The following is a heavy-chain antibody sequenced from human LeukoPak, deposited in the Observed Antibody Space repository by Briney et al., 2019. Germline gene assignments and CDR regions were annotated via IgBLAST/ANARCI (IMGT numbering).Heavy chain of an antibody. CDR1: GGSISSSSYY. CDR3: AIDGVVPARSHMDV. CDR2: IYYSGST. V-gene: IGHV4-39*01. J-gene: IGHJ6*03. D-gene: IGHD2-2*01. Sequence: PSETLSLTCTVSGGSISSSSYYWGWIRQPPGKGLEWIGSIYYSGSTYYNPSLKSRVTISVDTSKNQFSLKLSSVTAADTAVYYCAIDGVVPARSHMDVRGKGTTVTVSS.